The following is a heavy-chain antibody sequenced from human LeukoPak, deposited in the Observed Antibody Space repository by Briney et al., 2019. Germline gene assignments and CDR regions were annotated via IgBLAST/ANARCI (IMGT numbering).Heavy chain of an antibody. D-gene: IGHD5-24*01. CDR3: AKDLGARWLQFLFDY. V-gene: IGHV3-23*01. Sequence: GGSPRLSCAASGFTFSSYAMSWVRQAPGKGLEWVSAISGSGGSTYYTDSVKGRFTISRDSSKNTLYLQMNSLRAEDTAVYYCAKDLGARWLQFLFDYWGQGTLVTVSS. CDR2: ISGSGGST. CDR1: GFTFSSYA. J-gene: IGHJ4*02.